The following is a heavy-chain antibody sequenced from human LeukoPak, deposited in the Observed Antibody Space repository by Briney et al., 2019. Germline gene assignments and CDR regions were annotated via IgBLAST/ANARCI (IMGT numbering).Heavy chain of an antibody. Sequence: SETLSLTCTVSGGSISSYYWSWIRQPPGKGLEWIGYIYYSRSTTYNSSLKSRVTISVDTSKNQFSLKLSSVTAADTAVYYCARTGDSGWYRWFDPWGQGTLVTVSS. CDR3: ARTGDSGWYRWFDP. D-gene: IGHD6-19*01. CDR1: GGSISSYY. J-gene: IGHJ5*02. CDR2: IYYSRST. V-gene: IGHV4-59*01.